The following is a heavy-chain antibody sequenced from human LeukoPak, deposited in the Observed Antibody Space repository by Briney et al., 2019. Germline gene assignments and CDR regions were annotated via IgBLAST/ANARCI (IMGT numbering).Heavy chain of an antibody. CDR1: GYSINRGYY. CDR2: IYYSGST. D-gene: IGHD3-10*01. Sequence: SETLSLTCTVSGYSINRGYYWGWIRQPPGKGLEWIGSIYYSGSTYYNPSLKSRVTISVDTSKNQFSLKLSSVTAADTAVYYCARQELLWFGESPNWFDPWGQGTLVTVSS. V-gene: IGHV4-38-2*02. J-gene: IGHJ5*02. CDR3: ARQELLWFGESPNWFDP.